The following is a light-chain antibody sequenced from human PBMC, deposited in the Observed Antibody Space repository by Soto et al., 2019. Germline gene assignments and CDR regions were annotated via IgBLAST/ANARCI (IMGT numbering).Light chain of an antibody. Sequence: HSALTQPPSASGSPGQSVTISCTGTSSDVGGCRFVSWYQQFPGKAPQLIIYEVNKRPSGVPDRFSGSKSGNTASLTISGLQAEDEADYYCSSCAGSNNPYVFGTGTKLTVL. CDR3: SSCAGSNNPYV. V-gene: IGLV2-8*01. CDR2: EVN. J-gene: IGLJ1*01. CDR1: SSDVGGCRF.